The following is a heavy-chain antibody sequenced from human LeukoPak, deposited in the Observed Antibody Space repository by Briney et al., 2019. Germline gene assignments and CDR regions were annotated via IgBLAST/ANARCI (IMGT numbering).Heavy chain of an antibody. Sequence: QTGGSLRLSCVASGFPFSSYWMTWVRQAPGKGLEWVANIKQDGSKKSYVDSVKGRFTISRDNAKNSRYLQMNSLRAEDTAIYYCTRVGYIDEGIDYWGQGTLVTVSS. CDR3: TRVGYIDEGIDY. J-gene: IGHJ4*02. CDR1: GFPFSSYW. V-gene: IGHV3-7*04. D-gene: IGHD5-24*01. CDR2: IKQDGSKK.